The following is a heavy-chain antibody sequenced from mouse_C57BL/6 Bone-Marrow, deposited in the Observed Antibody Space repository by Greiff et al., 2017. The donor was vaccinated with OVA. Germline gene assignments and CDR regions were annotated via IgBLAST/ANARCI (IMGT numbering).Heavy chain of an antibody. Sequence: DVQLQESGGGLVQPGGSLKLSCAASGFTFSDYYMYWVRQTPEKRLEWVAYISNGGGSTYYPDTVKGRFTISRDNAKNTLYLQMSRLKSEDTAMYYCARQERGNYGYFDVWGTGTTVTVSS. CDR2: ISNGGGST. CDR3: ARQERGNYGYFDV. D-gene: IGHD2-1*01. J-gene: IGHJ1*03. CDR1: GFTFSDYY. V-gene: IGHV5-12*01.